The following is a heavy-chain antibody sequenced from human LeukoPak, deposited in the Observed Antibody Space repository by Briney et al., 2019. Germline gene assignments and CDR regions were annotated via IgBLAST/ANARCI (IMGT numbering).Heavy chain of an antibody. Sequence: GASVKVSCKASGYTFTSYGISWVRQAPGQGLEWMGIINPSGGSTSYAQKFQGRVTMTRDTSTSTVYMELSSLRSEDTAVYYCAREDDSSGYAFDIWGQGTMVTVSS. J-gene: IGHJ3*02. CDR3: AREDDSSGYAFDI. CDR1: GYTFTSYG. V-gene: IGHV1-46*01. CDR2: INPSGGST. D-gene: IGHD3-22*01.